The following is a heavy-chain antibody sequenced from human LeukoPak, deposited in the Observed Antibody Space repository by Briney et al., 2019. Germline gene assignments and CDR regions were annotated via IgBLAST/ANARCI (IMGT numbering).Heavy chain of an antibody. CDR3: AREPGSNFFDY. Sequence: ASVKVSCKASGYLFTSSYIHSVRQTPGQGLEWMGWIKSNGGVTNYAQKFQGRVTMTSDMSISTAYMELRRLKSDDTAVYYCAREPGSNFFDYWGQGTQITVSS. CDR2: IKSNGGVT. J-gene: IGHJ4*02. D-gene: IGHD5/OR15-5a*01. CDR1: GYLFTSSY. V-gene: IGHV1-2*02.